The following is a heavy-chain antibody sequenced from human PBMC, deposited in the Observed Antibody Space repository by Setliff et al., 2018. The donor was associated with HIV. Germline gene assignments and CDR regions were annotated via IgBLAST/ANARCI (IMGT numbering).Heavy chain of an antibody. J-gene: IGHJ3*02. V-gene: IGHV1-69*05. CDR2: IIPIFGTA. Sequence: SVKVSCKASGGTFSSYTISWVRQAPGQGLEWMGGIIPIFGTANFAQKFQGRVTITTDESTSTAYMELSSLRSEDTAMYYCARPPLLNYYDSSGYSHDAFDIWVQGTMVTVSS. D-gene: IGHD3-22*01. CDR1: GGTFSSYT. CDR3: ARPPLLNYYDSSGYSHDAFDI.